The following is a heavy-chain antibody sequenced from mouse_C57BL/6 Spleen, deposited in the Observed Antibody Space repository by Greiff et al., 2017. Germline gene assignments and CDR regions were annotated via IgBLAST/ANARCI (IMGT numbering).Heavy chain of an antibody. V-gene: IGHV14-2*01. CDR2: IDPEDGET. D-gene: IGHD2-14*01. CDR3: ANMGTTGYYYAMDY. J-gene: IGHJ4*01. Sequence: EVQLQQSGAELVKPGASVKLSCKASGFNIKDYYMHWVKQRTEQGLEWIGRIDPEDGETKYAPKFKGKATLTADTSSNTAYLQLSSLTSEDTAVYDCANMGTTGYYYAMDYWGQGTSVTVSS. CDR1: GFNIKDYY.